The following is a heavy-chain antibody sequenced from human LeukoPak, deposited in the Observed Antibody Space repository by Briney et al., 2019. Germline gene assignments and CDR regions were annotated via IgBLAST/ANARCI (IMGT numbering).Heavy chain of an antibody. Sequence: NPSETLSLTCTVSGGSISSSSYYWGWIRQPPGKGLEWIGSIYYSGSTYYNPSLKSRVTISVDTSKNQFSLKLSSVTAADTAVYYCARNLKYCSSTSCYHGSFDYWGQGTLVTVSS. CDR2: IYYSGST. J-gene: IGHJ4*02. CDR3: ARNLKYCSSTSCYHGSFDY. V-gene: IGHV4-39*01. D-gene: IGHD2-2*01. CDR1: GGSISSSSYY.